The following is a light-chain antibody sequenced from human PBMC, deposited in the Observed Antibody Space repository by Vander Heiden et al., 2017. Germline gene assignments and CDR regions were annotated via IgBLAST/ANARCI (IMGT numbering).Light chain of an antibody. CDR3: QQYGSSVRT. CDR2: GAS. V-gene: IGKV3-20*01. J-gene: IGKJ1*01. CDR1: QSVSSSY. Sequence: EIVWTQSQGTLSLSPGERATLSCRASQSVSSSYLAWYQQKPGQAPRRLIYGASSRATGIPDRFSGTGSGTDFTLTISRLEPEDFAVYYCQQYGSSVRTFGQGTKVEIK.